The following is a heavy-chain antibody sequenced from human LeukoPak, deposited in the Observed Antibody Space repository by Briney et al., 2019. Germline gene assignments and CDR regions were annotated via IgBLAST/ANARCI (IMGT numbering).Heavy chain of an antibody. D-gene: IGHD2-15*01. J-gene: IGHJ6*03. Sequence: GRSLRLSCAVSGFTVSSNYMSWVRHAPGRGREWVSVIYSGVSTYYAGCVKGRFTSSRDNAKNTLYLQMNSLRAEDTAVYYWAREAWADKFRSGYYYMDVWGKGTTVTVSS. CDR1: GFTVSSNY. CDR2: IYSGVST. CDR3: AREAWADKFRSGYYYMDV. V-gene: IGHV3-53*01.